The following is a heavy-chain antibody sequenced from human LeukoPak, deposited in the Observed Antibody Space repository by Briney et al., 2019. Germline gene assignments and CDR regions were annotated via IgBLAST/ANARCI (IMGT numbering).Heavy chain of an antibody. J-gene: IGHJ6*02. CDR1: GGSFSGYY. CDR3: AVGYCSSTSCFDVDYYYYGMDV. D-gene: IGHD2-2*01. CDR2: INHGGST. Sequence: SETLSLTCAVYGGSFSGYYWSWIRQPPGKGLEWIGEINHGGSTNYNPSLKSRVTISVDTSKNQFSLKLSSVTAADTAVYYCAVGYCSSTSCFDVDYYYYGMDVWGQGTTVTVSS. V-gene: IGHV4-34*01.